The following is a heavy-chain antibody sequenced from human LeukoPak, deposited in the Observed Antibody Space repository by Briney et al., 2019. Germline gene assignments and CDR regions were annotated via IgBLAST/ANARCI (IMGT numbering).Heavy chain of an antibody. D-gene: IGHD6-19*01. CDR3: AKKVIAVAGRWFDP. CDR1: GFTVSSNY. CDR2: IYSGGST. J-gene: IGHJ5*02. Sequence: GGSLRLSCAASGFTVSSNYMSWVRQAPGKGLEWVSVIYSGGSTYYADSVKGRFTISRDNSKNTLYLQMNSLRAEDTAVYYCAKKVIAVAGRWFDPWGQGTLVTVSS. V-gene: IGHV3-53*01.